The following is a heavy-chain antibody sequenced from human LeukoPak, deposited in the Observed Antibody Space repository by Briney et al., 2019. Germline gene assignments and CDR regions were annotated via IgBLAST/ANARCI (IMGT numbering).Heavy chain of an antibody. CDR1: GFTFSSYS. V-gene: IGHV3-21*01. J-gene: IGHJ4*02. Sequence: GGSLRLSCAASGFTFSSYSMNWVRQAPGRGLEWVSSISSSSSYIYYADSVKGRFTISRDNAKNSLYLQMNSLRAEDTAVYYCARKYCSGGSCYSAIAYYFDYWGQGTLVTVSS. CDR3: ARKYCSGGSCYSAIAYYFDY. D-gene: IGHD2-15*01. CDR2: ISSSSSYI.